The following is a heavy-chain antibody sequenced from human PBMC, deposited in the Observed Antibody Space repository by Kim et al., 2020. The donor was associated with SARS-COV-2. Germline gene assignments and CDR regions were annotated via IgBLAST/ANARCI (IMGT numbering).Heavy chain of an antibody. CDR3: ASKNYDILTGYFQGLF. D-gene: IGHD3-9*01. V-gene: IGHV4-34*01. CDR2: INHSGST. J-gene: IGHJ3*01. CDR1: GGSFSGYY. Sequence: SETLSLTCAVYGGSFSGYYWTWIRQPPGKGLEWIGEINHSGSTNYSASLKSRVTISVDRSKNQFSLKLSSVTAADTAVYYCASKNYDILTGYFQGLFWG.